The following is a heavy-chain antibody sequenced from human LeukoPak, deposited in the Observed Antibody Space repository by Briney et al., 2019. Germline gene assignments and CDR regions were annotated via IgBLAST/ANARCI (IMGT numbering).Heavy chain of an antibody. CDR3: ARRKDSYGPFDY. D-gene: IGHD5-18*01. J-gene: IGHJ4*02. CDR1: GHSFISYW. V-gene: IGHV5-51*01. Sequence: GESLKISCKGSGHSFISYWIAWVRQKPGKSLEWMGIVYPGDSDSRYSPSFQGQVTISADKSISTAYLQWSSLKASDTAMYYCARRKDSYGPFDYWGQGTLVTVSS. CDR2: VYPGDSDS.